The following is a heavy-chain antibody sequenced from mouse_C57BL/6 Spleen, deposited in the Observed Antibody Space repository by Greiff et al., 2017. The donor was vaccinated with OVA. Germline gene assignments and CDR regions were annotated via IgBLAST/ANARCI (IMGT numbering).Heavy chain of an antibody. Sequence: QVQLQQPGAELVKPGASVKLSCKASGYTFTSYWMHWVKQRPGQGLEWIGMIHPNSGSTNYNEKFKSKATLTVDKSSSTAYMQLSSLTSEDSAVYYGARKDYDYDLYFDYWGQGTTLTVSS. D-gene: IGHD2-4*01. CDR1: GYTFTSYW. CDR3: ARKDYDYDLYFDY. CDR2: IHPNSGST. V-gene: IGHV1-64*01. J-gene: IGHJ2*01.